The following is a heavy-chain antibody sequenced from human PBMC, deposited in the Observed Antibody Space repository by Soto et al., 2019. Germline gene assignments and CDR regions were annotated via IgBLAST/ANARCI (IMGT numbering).Heavy chain of an antibody. J-gene: IGHJ4*02. CDR2: INPSGGSP. V-gene: IGHV1-46*01. Sequence: QVQLVQSGAEVKKPGASVKVSCKASGYTFTSYYMHWVRQAPGQGLEWMGIINPSGGSPSYAQKFQGRVTKTRATSTSEVYMELSSLRSEDTAVYYCAREAVAVTYYLDYWGQGTLVTVSS. D-gene: IGHD6-19*01. CDR1: GYTFTSYY. CDR3: AREAVAVTYYLDY.